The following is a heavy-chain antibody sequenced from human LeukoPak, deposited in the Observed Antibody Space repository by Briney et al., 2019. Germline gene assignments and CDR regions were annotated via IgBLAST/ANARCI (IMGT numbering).Heavy chain of an antibody. CDR2: VHSSAYT. CDR1: GGSISSRSYY. Sequence: SETLSLTCTVSGGSISSRSYYWGWVRQPPGKGLEWIGVVHSSAYTYYNPSLKSRVTISVDTSHSHFCLILTSVPAADTALYYCARHSGALFGPKDVWGQGTTVTVSS. J-gene: IGHJ6*02. D-gene: IGHD3-3*01. V-gene: IGHV4-39*01. CDR3: ARHSGALFGPKDV.